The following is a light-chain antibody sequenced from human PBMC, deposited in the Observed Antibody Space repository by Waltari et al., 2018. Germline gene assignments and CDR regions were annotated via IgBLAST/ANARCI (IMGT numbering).Light chain of an antibody. J-gene: IGLJ3*02. V-gene: IGLV1-47*01. Sequence: QSVLTQPPSASGTPGQRVAIPCSGSSSNIGSNFVYWYQQLPGTAPELLIYRNNQRPSGVPVRISGSKSGTSASLAVSGLRSEDEADFYCAAWDDSLSTWVFGGGTKLTVL. CDR3: AAWDDSLSTWV. CDR2: RNN. CDR1: SSNIGSNF.